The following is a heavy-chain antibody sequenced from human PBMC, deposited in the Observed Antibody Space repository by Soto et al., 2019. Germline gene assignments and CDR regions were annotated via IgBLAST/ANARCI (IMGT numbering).Heavy chain of an antibody. J-gene: IGHJ5*02. CDR1: GGSIKSDNYF. D-gene: IGHD1-1*01. V-gene: IGHV4-30-4*01. Sequence: PSETLSLTCTVSGGSIKSDNYFWSWIRQPPGKGLEWIGYIYYSGSTYYNPSLKSRVTISSDASKNQFSLNLKSVTAADTAVYYCAREDTPAGTSWFDPWGQGTLVTVSS. CDR3: AREDTPAGTSWFDP. CDR2: IYYSGST.